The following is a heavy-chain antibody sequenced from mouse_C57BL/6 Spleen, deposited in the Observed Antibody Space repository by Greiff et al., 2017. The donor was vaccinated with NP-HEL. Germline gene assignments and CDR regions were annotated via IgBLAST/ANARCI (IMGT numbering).Heavy chain of an antibody. CDR2: IDPETGGT. D-gene: IGHD1-1*01. V-gene: IGHV1-15*01. J-gene: IGHJ2*01. Sequence: QVQLKESGAELVRPGASVTLSCKASGYTFTDYEMHWVKQTPVHGLEWIGAIDPETGGTAYNQKFKGKAILTADKSSSTAYMELRSLTSEDSAVYYCTRDVYAGYWGQGTTLTVSS. CDR1: GYTFTDYE. CDR3: TRDVYAGY.